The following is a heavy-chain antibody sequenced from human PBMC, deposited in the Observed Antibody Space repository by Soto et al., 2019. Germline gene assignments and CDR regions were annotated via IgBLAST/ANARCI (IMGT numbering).Heavy chain of an antibody. V-gene: IGHV3-21*01. CDR2: ISSSSSYI. CDR1: GFTFSTYS. Sequence: EVQLVESGGGLVKPGGSLRLSCAASGFTFSTYSMNWVRQAPGKGLECVSSISSSSSYIYYADSVKGRFTISRDNAKNSLYLQMNSLRAEDTAVYYCAHGTEAVAGDKWGGFDYWGQGTLVTVSS. J-gene: IGHJ4*02. CDR3: AHGTEAVAGDKWGGFDY. D-gene: IGHD6-19*01.